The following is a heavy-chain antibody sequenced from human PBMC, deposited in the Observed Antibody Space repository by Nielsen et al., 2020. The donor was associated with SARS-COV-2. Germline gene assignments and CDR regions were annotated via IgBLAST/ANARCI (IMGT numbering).Heavy chain of an antibody. CDR2: ISGSGGST. D-gene: IGHD6-19*01. CDR1: GFTFSSYA. CDR3: ARSRGGGWYWLDP. J-gene: IGHJ5*02. Sequence: GESLKISCSASGFTFSSYAMSWVRQAPGKGLEWVSSISGSGGSTYYADSVKGRFTISGDNSKTTLYLQVNSLRADDTAVYYCARSRGGGWYWLDPWGQGTLVTVSS. V-gene: IGHV3-23*01.